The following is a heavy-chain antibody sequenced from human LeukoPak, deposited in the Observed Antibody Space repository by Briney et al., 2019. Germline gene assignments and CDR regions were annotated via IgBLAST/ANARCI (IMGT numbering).Heavy chain of an antibody. J-gene: IGHJ6*02. CDR3: ARGRVYYYYGMDV. Sequence: GGSLRLSCAASGFTVSSNYMSWVRQAPGKGLEWVSVIYSGGSTYYADSVKGRFTISRDNSKNTLYLQMNSLRAEDTAVYYCARGRVYYYYGMDVWGQGTTVTVSS. CDR2: IYSGGST. V-gene: IGHV3-66*01. CDR1: GFTVSSNY.